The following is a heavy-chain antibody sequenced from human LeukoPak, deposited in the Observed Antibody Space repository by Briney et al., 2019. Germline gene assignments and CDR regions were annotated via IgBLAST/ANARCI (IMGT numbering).Heavy chain of an antibody. CDR2: ISGSGGST. CDR3: TKDPVGTTDFDS. D-gene: IGHD1-14*01. Sequence: GGSLILSCAASGFTFSSFAMTWVRQAPGKGLEWVSSISGSGGSTYYADSVKGRFTISRDNSKNTLYLQMSSLRAEDTAIYYCTKDPVGTTDFDSWGQGTLVTVSS. CDR1: GFTFSSFA. J-gene: IGHJ4*02. V-gene: IGHV3-23*01.